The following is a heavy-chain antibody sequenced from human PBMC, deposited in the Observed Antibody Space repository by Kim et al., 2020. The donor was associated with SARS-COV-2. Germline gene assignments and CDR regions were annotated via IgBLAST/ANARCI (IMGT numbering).Heavy chain of an antibody. Sequence: SETLSLTCTVSGGSISSSSYYWGWIRQPPGKGLEWIGSIYYSGSTYYNPSLKSRVTISVDTSKNQFSLKLSSVTAADTAVYYCASPGYSGHEPLYWGQGTLVTVPS. CDR2: IYYSGST. V-gene: IGHV4-39*01. CDR3: ASPGYSGHEPLY. D-gene: IGHD5-12*01. J-gene: IGHJ4*02. CDR1: GGSISSSSYY.